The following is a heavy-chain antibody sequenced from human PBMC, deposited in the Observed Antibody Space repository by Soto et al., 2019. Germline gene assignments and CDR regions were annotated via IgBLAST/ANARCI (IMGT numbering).Heavy chain of an antibody. J-gene: IGHJ3*01. CDR2: IYPGDSDT. V-gene: IGHV5-51*01. CDR3: SKLYDSSSTYAFDL. CDR1: GYSFTGYW. D-gene: IGHD3-22*01. Sequence: GESLKISCKGSGYSFTGYWIGWVRQMPGKGLEWMGIIYPGDSDTRYSPSFQGQVTISADKSISTAYLQWSSLKASDTAMYYCSKLYDSSSTYAFDLWGQGTMVTVSS.